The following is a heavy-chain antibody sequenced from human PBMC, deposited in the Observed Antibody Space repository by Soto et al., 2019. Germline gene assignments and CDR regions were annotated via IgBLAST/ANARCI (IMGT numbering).Heavy chain of an antibody. CDR1: GYTFTSYG. D-gene: IGHD4-17*01. CDR2: ISAYNGNT. CDR3: ARGNPRPRPIHPYGDREPDFDY. V-gene: IGHV1-18*01. J-gene: IGHJ4*02. Sequence: ASVKVSCKASGYTFTSYGISWVRQAPGQGLEWMGWISAYNGNTNYAQKLQGRVTMTTDTSTSTAYMELRSLRSDDTAVYYCARGNPRPRPIHPYGDREPDFDYWGQGTLVTVSS.